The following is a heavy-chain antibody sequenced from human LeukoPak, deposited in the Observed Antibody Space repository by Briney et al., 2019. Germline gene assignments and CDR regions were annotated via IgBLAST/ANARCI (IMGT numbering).Heavy chain of an antibody. CDR2: ISSSSSYI. CDR1: GFTFSSYS. J-gene: IGHJ6*02. D-gene: IGHD3-10*01. V-gene: IGHV3-21*01. Sequence: KSGGSLRLSCAASGFTFSSYSMNWVRQAPGKGLEWVSSISSSSSYIYYADSVKGRFTISRDNAKNSLYLQMNSLRAEDTAVYYCARDGELRVRGVIRRNYYYGMDVWGQGTTVTVSS. CDR3: ARDGELRVRGVIRRNYYYGMDV.